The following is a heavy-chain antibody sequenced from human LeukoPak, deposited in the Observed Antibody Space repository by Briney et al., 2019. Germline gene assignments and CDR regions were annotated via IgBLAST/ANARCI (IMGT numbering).Heavy chain of an antibody. Sequence: GGSLRLSCAASGFTFSSYEMNWVRQAPGKGLGWVSYISSSGSTIYYADSVKGRFTISRDNAKNSLYLQMNSLRAEDTAVYYCARAEWIQLWSTYYYYGMDVWGQGTTVTVSS. D-gene: IGHD5-18*01. V-gene: IGHV3-48*03. CDR1: GFTFSSYE. CDR2: ISSSGSTI. CDR3: ARAEWIQLWSTYYYYGMDV. J-gene: IGHJ6*02.